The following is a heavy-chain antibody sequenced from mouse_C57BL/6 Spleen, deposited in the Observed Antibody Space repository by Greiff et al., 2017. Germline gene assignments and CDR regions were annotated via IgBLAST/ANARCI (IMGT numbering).Heavy chain of an antibody. V-gene: IGHV3-6*01. CDR3: ARGAFDYERFAY. J-gene: IGHJ3*01. CDR2: ISYDGSN. CDR1: GYSITSGYY. Sequence: VQLKESGPGLVKPSQSLSLTCSVTGYSITSGYYWNWIRQFPGNKLEWMGYISYDGSNNYNPSLKNRISLTRDTSKNQFFLKLNSVTTEDTATYYCARGAFDYERFAYWGQGTLVTVSA. D-gene: IGHD2-4*01.